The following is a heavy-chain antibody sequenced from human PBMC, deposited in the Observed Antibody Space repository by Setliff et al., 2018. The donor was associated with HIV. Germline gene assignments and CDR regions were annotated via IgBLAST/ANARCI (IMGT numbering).Heavy chain of an antibody. Sequence: GGSLRLSCAASGFTFSNYAMTWVRQAPGKGLEWVSTIINSGGTTYYADSVKGRFTISRDNSKNTMYLQMNSLRDEDMAVYFCAKDIQCSGYDFRYFFDYWGQGALVTVSS. CDR2: IINSGGTT. V-gene: IGHV3-23*01. J-gene: IGHJ4*02. D-gene: IGHD5-12*01. CDR3: AKDIQCSGYDFRYFFDY. CDR1: GFTFSNYA.